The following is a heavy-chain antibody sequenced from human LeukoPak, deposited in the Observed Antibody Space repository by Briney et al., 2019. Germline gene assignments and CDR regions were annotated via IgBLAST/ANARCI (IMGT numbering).Heavy chain of an antibody. Sequence: SETLSLTCAVYGGSFSSYYWSWIRQPPGKGLEWIGEINHSGSTNYNPSLKSRVTISVDTSKNQFSLKLSSVTAADTAVYYCARGRRTGYYYYGMDVWGQGTTVTVSS. V-gene: IGHV4-34*01. CDR3: ARGRRTGYYYYGMDV. D-gene: IGHD1-1*01. CDR1: GGSFSSYY. CDR2: INHSGST. J-gene: IGHJ6*02.